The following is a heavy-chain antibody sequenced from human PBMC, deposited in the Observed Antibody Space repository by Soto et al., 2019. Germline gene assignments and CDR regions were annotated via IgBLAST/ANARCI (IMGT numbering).Heavy chain of an antibody. D-gene: IGHD1-26*01. J-gene: IGHJ6*02. V-gene: IGHV4-39*01. CDR1: GASIRSSAY. Sequence: SETLSLTCTVSGASIRSSAYWGWIRQQPGKGLEWIGSIYSIGNTYYNPSLKSGVTISADTSKNQFSLNLISVTAADTAVYYCARGYSGRYKYYYYGMDVWGQGTTVTVSS. CDR2: IYSIGNT. CDR3: ARGYSGRYKYYYYGMDV.